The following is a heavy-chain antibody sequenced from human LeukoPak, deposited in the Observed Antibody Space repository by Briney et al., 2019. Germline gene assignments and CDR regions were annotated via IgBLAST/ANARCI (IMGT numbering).Heavy chain of an antibody. D-gene: IGHD5-18*01. CDR1: GGSFSGYY. CDR3: ARRYSSSNRVLDY. V-gene: IGHV4-34*01. Sequence: PSETLSLTCAVYGGSFSGYYWSRIRQPPGKGLEWIGEINDSGSTNSYPSLKSRVTISVDTSKNQFSLKLSSVTAADTAVYYCARRYSSSNRVLDYWGQGTLVTVSA. J-gene: IGHJ4*02. CDR2: INDSGST.